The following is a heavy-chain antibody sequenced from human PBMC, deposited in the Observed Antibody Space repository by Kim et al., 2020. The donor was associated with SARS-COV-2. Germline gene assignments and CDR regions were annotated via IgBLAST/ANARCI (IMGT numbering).Heavy chain of an antibody. CDR2: SGST. Sequence: SGSTYYNPSLKSRVTISVDTSKNQFSLKLSSVTAADTAVYYCAKDLGADYWGQGTLVTVSS. V-gene: IGHV4-39*01. D-gene: IGHD2-15*01. J-gene: IGHJ4*02. CDR3: AKDLGADY.